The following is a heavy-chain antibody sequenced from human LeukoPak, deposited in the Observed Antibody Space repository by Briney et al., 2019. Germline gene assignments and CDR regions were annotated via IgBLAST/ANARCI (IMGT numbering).Heavy chain of an antibody. CDR3: ARGYCSGGSCRGYFDY. Sequence: SETLSLTCAVSGYSIGSGYYWGWIRQPPGKGLEWIGSIYHSGSTYYNPSLKSRVTISVDTSKNQFSLKLSSVTAADTAVYYCARGYCSGGSCRGYFDYWGQGTLVTVSS. V-gene: IGHV4-38-2*01. CDR2: IYHSGST. CDR1: GYSIGSGYY. D-gene: IGHD2-15*01. J-gene: IGHJ4*02.